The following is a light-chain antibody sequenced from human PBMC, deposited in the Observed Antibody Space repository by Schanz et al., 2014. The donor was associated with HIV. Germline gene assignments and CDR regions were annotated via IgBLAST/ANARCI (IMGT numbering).Light chain of an antibody. Sequence: IQMTQSPSTLSASVGDRVTITCRASQSIGNSLAWYQQKPGRAPKLLIYKASSLETGVPSTFSGSGSETEFTLTISSLQTDDFATYYCQHYVNLPITFGQGTRLDSK. CDR1: QSIGNS. CDR3: QHYVNLPIT. V-gene: IGKV1-5*03. J-gene: IGKJ5*01. CDR2: KAS.